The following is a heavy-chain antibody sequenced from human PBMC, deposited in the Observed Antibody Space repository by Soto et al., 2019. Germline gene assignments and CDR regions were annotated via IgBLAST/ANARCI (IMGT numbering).Heavy chain of an antibody. J-gene: IGHJ5*02. CDR2: MSTYTGDT. D-gene: IGHD3-10*01. CDR1: GYSFTVYG. V-gene: IGHV1-18*01. CDR3: ARDPGGATGFDP. Sequence: QVRLVQSGAEVKRPGASVKVSCKTYGYSFTVYGISWVRQAPGQGLEWMGWMSTYTGDTNYERKFRGRVTMTTDISASTASMELRSLTSDDTAVYYCARDPGGATGFDPWGQGTPVIVST.